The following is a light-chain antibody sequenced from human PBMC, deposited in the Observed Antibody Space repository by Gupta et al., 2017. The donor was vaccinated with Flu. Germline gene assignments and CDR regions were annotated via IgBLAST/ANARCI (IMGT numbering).Light chain of an antibody. CDR3: QALASSTGVV. V-gene: IGLV3-1*01. J-gene: IGLJ2*01. CDR2: EDN. CDR1: KWAYKY. Sequence: SGDKWAYKYVSWYQQQPGQSPELVIYEDNKRPSGISERFSGSNSGNTASLTICGTQAMDEADYYCQALASSTGVVFGGGTKLTVL.